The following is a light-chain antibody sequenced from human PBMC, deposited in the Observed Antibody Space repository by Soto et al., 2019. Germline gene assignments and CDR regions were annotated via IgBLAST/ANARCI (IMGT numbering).Light chain of an antibody. Sequence: EIVMTQSPATLSVSLGERVTLSCWASESVDSASAWYQQKPGQPPRLLIYDASTRATGIPDRFSGSGSGTDFTLTISIMQFEDFAVYYCQQYKRWYTFGQGTKLEI. CDR1: ESVDSA. CDR3: QQYKRWYT. V-gene: IGKV3-15*01. CDR2: DAS. J-gene: IGKJ2*01.